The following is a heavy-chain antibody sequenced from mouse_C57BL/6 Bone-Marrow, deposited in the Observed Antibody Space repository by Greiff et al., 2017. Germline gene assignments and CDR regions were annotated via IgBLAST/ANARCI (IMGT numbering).Heavy chain of an antibody. CDR2: IRNKANGYTT. D-gene: IGHD3-2*02. V-gene: IGHV7-3*01. CDR3: ASEGSSDWFAY. Sequence: EVNVVESGGGLVQPGGSLSLSCAASGFTFTDYYMSWVRQPPGKALEWLGFIRNKANGYTTEYSASVKGRFTISRDNSQSILYLQMNALRAEDSATYYCASEGSSDWFAYWGQGTLVTVSA. CDR1: GFTFTDYY. J-gene: IGHJ3*01.